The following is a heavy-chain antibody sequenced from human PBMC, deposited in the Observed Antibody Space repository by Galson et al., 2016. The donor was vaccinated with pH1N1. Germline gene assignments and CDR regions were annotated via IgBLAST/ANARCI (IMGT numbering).Heavy chain of an antibody. J-gene: IGHJ4*02. CDR1: GFTFSIFA. D-gene: IGHD3-22*01. CDR3: ARVRSSGYNYAEQFVV. Sequence: SLRLSCAASGFTFSIFAMHWVRQAPGEGLEWVAVISSSGGNTFYADSVQGRFTISRDSSKNTLFLQMNNLRPEDTAVYYCARVRSSGYNYAEQFVVWGQGTLVTVSS. V-gene: IGHV3-30-3*01. CDR2: ISSSGGNT.